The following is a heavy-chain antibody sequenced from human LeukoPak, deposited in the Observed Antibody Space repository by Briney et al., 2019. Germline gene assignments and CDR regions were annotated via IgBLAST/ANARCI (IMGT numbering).Heavy chain of an antibody. Sequence: ASVKVSCKASGYTFTGYYMHWVRQAPGQGLEWMGWINPNSGGTNYAQKFQGRVTMTRDTSISTAYMELSRLRSDDTAVYYCASRPVTNYDSSGRLDYWGQGTLVTVSS. D-gene: IGHD3-22*01. CDR1: GYTFTGYY. J-gene: IGHJ4*02. CDR2: INPNSGGT. CDR3: ASRPVTNYDSSGRLDY. V-gene: IGHV1-2*02.